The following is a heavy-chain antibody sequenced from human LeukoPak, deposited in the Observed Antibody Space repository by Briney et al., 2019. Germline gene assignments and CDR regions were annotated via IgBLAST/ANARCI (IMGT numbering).Heavy chain of an antibody. V-gene: IGHV1-18*01. D-gene: IGHD2-2*01. CDR3: ARGCSSTSCYARPVGMDV. Sequence: ASVKVSCKASGYTFTSYGISWVRQAPGQGLEWMGWISAYNGNTNYAQKLQGRVTMTTDTSTSTAYMELRSLRSDDTAVYYCARGCSSTSCYARPVGMDVWGQGTTVTVS. CDR1: GYTFTSYG. J-gene: IGHJ6*02. CDR2: ISAYNGNT.